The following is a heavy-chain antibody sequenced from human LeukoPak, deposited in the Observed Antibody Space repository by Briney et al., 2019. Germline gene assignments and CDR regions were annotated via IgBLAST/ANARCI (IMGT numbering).Heavy chain of an antibody. CDR2: ISSSSSYI. Sequence: GGSLRLSCAASGFTFSSYSMNWVRQAPGKGLEWVSSISSSSSYIYYADSVKGRFTISRDNAKNSLYLQMNSLRAEDTAVYYCARDRPYYYDSSGYPSGDYWGQGTLVTVSS. D-gene: IGHD3-22*01. CDR3: ARDRPYYYDSSGYPSGDY. CDR1: GFTFSSYS. J-gene: IGHJ4*02. V-gene: IGHV3-21*01.